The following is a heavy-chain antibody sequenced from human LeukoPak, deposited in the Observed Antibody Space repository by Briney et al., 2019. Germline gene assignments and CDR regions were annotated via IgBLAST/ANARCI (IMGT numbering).Heavy chain of an antibody. Sequence: GGSLRLSCAASGFTFSSYWMSWVRQAPGKGLEWVANIKQDGSEKYYVDSVKGRFTISRDNAKNSLYLQMNSLRAKDTAVYYCAREGSSSWYSYYYYGMDVWGQGTTVTVSS. D-gene: IGHD6-13*01. CDR2: IKQDGSEK. CDR3: AREGSSSWYSYYYYGMDV. CDR1: GFTFSSYW. V-gene: IGHV3-7*01. J-gene: IGHJ6*02.